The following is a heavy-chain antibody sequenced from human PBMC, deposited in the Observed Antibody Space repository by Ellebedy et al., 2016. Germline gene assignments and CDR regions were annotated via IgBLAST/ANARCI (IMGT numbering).Heavy chain of an antibody. Sequence: SVKVSXXASGGTFSSYAISWVRQAPGQGLEWMGGIIPIFGTANYAQKFQGRVTITADESTSTAYMELSSLRFEDTAVYYCARDRGAVAEYFQHWGQGTLVTVSS. J-gene: IGHJ1*01. V-gene: IGHV1-69*13. CDR1: GGTFSSYA. CDR3: ARDRGAVAEYFQH. D-gene: IGHD6-19*01. CDR2: IIPIFGTA.